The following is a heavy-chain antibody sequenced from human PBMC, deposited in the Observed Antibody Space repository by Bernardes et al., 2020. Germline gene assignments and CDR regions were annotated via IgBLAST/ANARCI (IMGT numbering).Heavy chain of an antibody. Sequence: GGSLRLSCAASGFTFSSYAMHWVRQAPGKGLEWVAVISYDGGNKYYADSVKGRFTISRDNSKNTLYLQMNSLRAEDKAVYYCARGGVVVAASRYFDYLGQGTLGTFFS. D-gene: IGHD2-15*01. CDR2: ISYDGGNK. CDR3: ARGGVVVAASRYFDY. CDR1: GFTFSSYA. J-gene: IGHJ4*02. V-gene: IGHV3-30-3*01.